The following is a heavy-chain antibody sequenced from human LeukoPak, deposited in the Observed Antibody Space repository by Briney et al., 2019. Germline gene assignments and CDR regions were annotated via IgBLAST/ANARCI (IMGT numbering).Heavy chain of an antibody. V-gene: IGHV3-30*18. J-gene: IGHJ4*02. CDR2: ISYVGSKK. CDR3: AKDLFLYGSSGYPRCPDY. Sequence: GGSLRLSCAASGFTFSSYGIHWVRQAPGKGLEWVAVISYVGSKKDYGDSVKGRFSISRDDSKNTVYLQMNSLITEDTAVYYCAKDLFLYGSSGYPRCPDYWGQGTLVTVSS. D-gene: IGHD3-22*01. CDR1: GFTFSSYG.